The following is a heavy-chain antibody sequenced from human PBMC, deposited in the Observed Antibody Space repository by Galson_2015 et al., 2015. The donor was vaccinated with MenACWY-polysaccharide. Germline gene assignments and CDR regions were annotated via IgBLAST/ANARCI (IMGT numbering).Heavy chain of an antibody. Sequence: SLRLSCAASGLKFRGSGMHWVRQAPGKGLEWVAVIQYDGSQKQYIDSAKGRFTIYRDNSKNTLYLEMNSLRAEDAALYYCAREGSRIVFHAFDVWGQGTMVIVSS. J-gene: IGHJ3*01. CDR1: GLKFRGSG. V-gene: IGHV3-33*01. D-gene: IGHD3-10*02. CDR2: IQYDGSQK. CDR3: AREGSRIVFHAFDV.